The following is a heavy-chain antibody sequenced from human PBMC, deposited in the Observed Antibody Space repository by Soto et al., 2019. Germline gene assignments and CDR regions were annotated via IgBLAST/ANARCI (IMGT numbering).Heavy chain of an antibody. Sequence: QVYLAQSGAEVQKPGASMNLSCKASGYTFTTFAMHWLRQAPGQRPEWMGWINTANGDTKYSQTLQGRITITRDTSARIVYMDLRSLTSEDTAVYFCARDSTGWYRGWFDPWGQGTLVTVSS. CDR2: INTANGDT. CDR3: ARDSTGWYRGWFDP. V-gene: IGHV1-3*04. J-gene: IGHJ5*02. D-gene: IGHD6-19*01. CDR1: GYTFTTFA.